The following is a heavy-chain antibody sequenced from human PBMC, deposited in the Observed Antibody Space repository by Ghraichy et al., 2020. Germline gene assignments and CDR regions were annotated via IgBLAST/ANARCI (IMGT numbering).Heavy chain of an antibody. CDR1: GFTFSSYG. CDR2: IWYDGSNK. Sequence: GGSLRLSCAASGFTFSSYGMHWVRQAPGKGLEWVAVIWYDGSNKYYADSVKGRFTISRDNSKNTLYLQMNSLRAEDTAVYYCARDSPHAAFDIWGQGTMVTVSS. V-gene: IGHV3-33*01. J-gene: IGHJ3*02. CDR3: ARDSPHAAFDI.